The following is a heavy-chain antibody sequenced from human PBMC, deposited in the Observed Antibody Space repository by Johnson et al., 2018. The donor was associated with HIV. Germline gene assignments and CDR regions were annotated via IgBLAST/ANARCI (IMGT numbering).Heavy chain of an antibody. V-gene: IGHV3-7*05. CDR1: GFTVSSNH. D-gene: IGHD6-19*01. CDR2: IQRDGRDK. J-gene: IGHJ3*02. CDR3: ARKGWVDAFDI. Sequence: VQLVESGGGLIQPGGSLRLSCAASGFTVSSNHMSWVRQAPGKGLEWVANIQRDGRDKYYVDSVKGRFTISRDNAKNSLYLQMNSLRAEDTAVYYCARKGWVDAFDIWGQGTMVTVSS.